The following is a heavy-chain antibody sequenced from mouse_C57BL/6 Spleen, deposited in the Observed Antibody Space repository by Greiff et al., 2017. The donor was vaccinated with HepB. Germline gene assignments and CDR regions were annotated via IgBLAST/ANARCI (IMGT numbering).Heavy chain of an antibody. CDR2: INYDGSST. V-gene: IGHV5-16*01. Sequence: EVKLVESEGGLVQPGSSMKLSCTASGFTFSDYYMAWVRQVPEKGLEWVANINYDGSSTYYLDSLKSRFIISRDNAKNILYLQMSSLKSEDTATYYCARDLGSSYGYFDVWGTGTTVTVSS. J-gene: IGHJ1*03. D-gene: IGHD1-1*01. CDR1: GFTFSDYY. CDR3: ARDLGSSYGYFDV.